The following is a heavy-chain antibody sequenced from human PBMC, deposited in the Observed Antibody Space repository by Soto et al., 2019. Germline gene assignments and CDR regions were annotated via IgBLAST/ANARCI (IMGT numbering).Heavy chain of an antibody. V-gene: IGHV1-69*01. CDR1: GGNFRSYA. CDR3: ASSLGVNRFDY. D-gene: IGHD2-21*01. J-gene: IGHJ4*02. CDR2: IIPIFGTA. Sequence: QVQLVQSLAEVKKPGSSVKVSCKASGGNFRSYAISCVRQAPGQVLEWMGGIIPIFGTANYAQKFQGRVTITADESTSTAYLELSSLRYEETAVYYCASSLGVNRFDYWGQGTLVTVSS.